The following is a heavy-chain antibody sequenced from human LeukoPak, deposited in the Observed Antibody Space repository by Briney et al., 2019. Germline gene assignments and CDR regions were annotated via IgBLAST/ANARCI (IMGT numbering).Heavy chain of an antibody. Sequence: PGGSLRLSCAASGFTFSSYSMNWVRQAPGKGLEWVSYISSSSSTIYYADSVKGRFTISRDNAKNSLYLQMNSLRAEDTAVYYCARDPDNIAAAGYDYWGQGTLVTVSS. J-gene: IGHJ4*02. V-gene: IGHV3-48*01. CDR2: ISSSSSTI. CDR1: GFTFSSYS. D-gene: IGHD6-13*01. CDR3: ARDPDNIAAAGYDY.